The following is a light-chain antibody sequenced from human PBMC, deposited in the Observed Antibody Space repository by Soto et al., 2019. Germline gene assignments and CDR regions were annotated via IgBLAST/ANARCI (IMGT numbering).Light chain of an antibody. V-gene: IGKV1-6*01. J-gene: IGKJ1*01. CDR3: LQDYNYPWT. CDR1: QSIRKD. CDR2: AAS. Sequence: AIQMTQSTFSLSASVGDRVTITCRASQSIRKDLGWYQQKPGKAPKLLIYAASSLQSEVPSRFSGSVSGTDFTLTISSLQPEDFATYYCLQDYNYPWTFGQGTKVEIK.